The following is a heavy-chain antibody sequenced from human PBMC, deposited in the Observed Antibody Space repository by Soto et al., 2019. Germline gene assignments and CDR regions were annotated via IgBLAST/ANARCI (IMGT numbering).Heavy chain of an antibody. J-gene: IGHJ3*01. CDR1: GFSLSNTKMG. Sequence: QVTLKESGPVLVKPTQTRTLTCTVSGFSLSNTKMGVSWIRQPPGKALEWLAHIFSNDEKSYRTSLKSRVTISKDTSNSQVVLTMTNMDPVDTATYYCARIRMYGDYISSFDVWGHGTMVTVSS. V-gene: IGHV2-26*01. CDR2: IFSNDEK. D-gene: IGHD4-17*01. CDR3: ARIRMYGDYISSFDV.